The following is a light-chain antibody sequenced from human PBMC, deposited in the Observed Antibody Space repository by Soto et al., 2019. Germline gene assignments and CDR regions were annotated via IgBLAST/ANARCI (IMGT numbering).Light chain of an antibody. Sequence: QSALTQPASVSGSPGQSITISCTGTSSVVGGYNYVSWYQQHPGKAPKLMIYEVSNRPSGVSNRFSGSKSGNTASLTISGLQAEDEADHYCSSYTSSSTLVFGTGTKVTVL. CDR3: SSYTSSSTLV. CDR1: SSVVGGYNY. CDR2: EVS. J-gene: IGLJ1*01. V-gene: IGLV2-14*01.